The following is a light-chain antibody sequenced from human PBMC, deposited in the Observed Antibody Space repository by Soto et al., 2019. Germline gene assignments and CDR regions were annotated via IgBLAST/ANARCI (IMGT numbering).Light chain of an antibody. Sequence: DIQMTQSPSSLSASVGDRVTITCQANQDITNFLNWYQQKPGKAPKLLIYDASSLQTGVPSRFSGSGSGTDFSFTISSLQPEDIATYYCQQFDDVPYSFGQGTKVAIK. V-gene: IGKV1-33*01. CDR1: QDITNF. CDR3: QQFDDVPYS. CDR2: DAS. J-gene: IGKJ2*03.